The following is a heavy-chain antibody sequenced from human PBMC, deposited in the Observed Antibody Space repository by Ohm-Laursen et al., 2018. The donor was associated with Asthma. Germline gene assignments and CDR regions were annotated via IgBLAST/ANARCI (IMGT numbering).Heavy chain of an antibody. J-gene: IGHJ5*02. CDR3: ARDLTETTYNWFDP. D-gene: IGHD4-11*01. Sequence: SLRLSCAASGFTVSSNYMSWVRQAPGKGLEWVSVIYSGGSTYYADSVKGRFTISRDNSKNTLYLQMNSLRVEDTAVYYCARDLTETTYNWFDPWGQGTLVTVSP. CDR2: IYSGGST. CDR1: GFTVSSNY. V-gene: IGHV3-53*05.